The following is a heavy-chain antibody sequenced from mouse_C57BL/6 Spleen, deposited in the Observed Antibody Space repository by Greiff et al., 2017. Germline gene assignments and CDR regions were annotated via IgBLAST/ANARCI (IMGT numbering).Heavy chain of an antibody. CDR2: INPNNGGT. CDR3: ARQYYGSSYLSYWYFDV. CDR1: GYTFTDYN. D-gene: IGHD1-1*01. V-gene: IGHV1-22*01. J-gene: IGHJ1*03. Sequence: EVKLQQSGPELVKPGASVKMSCKASGYTFTDYNMHWVKQSHGKSLEWIGYINPNNGGTSYNQKFKGKATLTVNKSSSTAYMELRSLTSEDSAVYYCARQYYGSSYLSYWYFDVWGTGTTVTVSS.